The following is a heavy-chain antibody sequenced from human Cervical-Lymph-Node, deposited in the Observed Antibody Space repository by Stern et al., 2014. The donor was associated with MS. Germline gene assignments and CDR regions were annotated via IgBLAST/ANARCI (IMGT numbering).Heavy chain of an antibody. CDR1: GGTFNTFD. CDR3: TRHQGGIAAF. CDR2: ITPLLGTT. D-gene: IGHD6-13*01. J-gene: IGHJ4*02. V-gene: IGHV1-69*01. Sequence: VQLVQSGAEVRQPGSSMKVSCKASGGTFNTFDISWVRQTPGQGLEWLGGITPLLGTTNYARNFQGRVAISADESATTAYMEMSNLTSEDTALYYCTRHQGGIAAFWGQGTLVTVPS.